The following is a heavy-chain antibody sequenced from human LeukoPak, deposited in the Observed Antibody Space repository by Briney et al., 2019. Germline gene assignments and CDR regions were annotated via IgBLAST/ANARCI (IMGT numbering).Heavy chain of an antibody. D-gene: IGHD3-22*01. Sequence: SETLSLTCTVSGGSISSYYWSWIRQPPGKGLEWIGYIYYSGSTNYNPSLKSRVTISVDTSKNQFSLKLSSVTAADTAVYYCARRRSQRYYYDTTEGNFDIWGQGTMVTVSS. CDR2: IYYSGST. V-gene: IGHV4-59*08. J-gene: IGHJ3*02. CDR1: GGSISSYY. CDR3: ARRRSQRYYYDTTEGNFDI.